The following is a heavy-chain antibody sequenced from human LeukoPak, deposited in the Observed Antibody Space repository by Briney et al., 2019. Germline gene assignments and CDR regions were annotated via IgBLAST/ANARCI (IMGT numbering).Heavy chain of an antibody. Sequence: SETLSLTCTVSGGSISSGGYYWSWIRQPPGKGLEWIGYIYHSGSTYYDPSLKSRVTISVDRSKNQFSLKLSSVTAADTAVYYCARTIAAAGTNWFDPWGQGTLVTVSS. V-gene: IGHV4-30-2*01. CDR1: GGSISSGGYY. CDR2: IYHSGST. D-gene: IGHD6-13*01. J-gene: IGHJ5*02. CDR3: ARTIAAAGTNWFDP.